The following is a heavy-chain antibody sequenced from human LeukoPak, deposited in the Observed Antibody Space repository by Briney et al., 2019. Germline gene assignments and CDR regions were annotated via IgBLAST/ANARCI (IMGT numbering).Heavy chain of an antibody. Sequence: PGGSLRLSCAASGFTFSDYYMIWIRQAPGKGLEWVSYISSSGSTIYYADSVKGRFTISRDNAKNSLYLQMNSLRAEDTAVYYCARTSRDGYNYVWMFDYWGRGTLVTVSS. D-gene: IGHD5-24*01. CDR3: ARTSRDGYNYVWMFDY. CDR1: GFTFSDYY. V-gene: IGHV3-11*04. CDR2: ISSSGSTI. J-gene: IGHJ4*02.